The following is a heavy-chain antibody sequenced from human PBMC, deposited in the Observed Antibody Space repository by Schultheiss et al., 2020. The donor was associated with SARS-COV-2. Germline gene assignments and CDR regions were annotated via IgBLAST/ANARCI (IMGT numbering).Heavy chain of an antibody. J-gene: IGHJ3*02. CDR2: IYYSGST. CDR1: GGSISSSSYY. V-gene: IGHV4-61*05. CDR3: AREGGSYGGGEDAFDI. D-gene: IGHD1-26*01. Sequence: GSLRLSCTVSGGSISSSSYYWGWIRQPPGKGLEWIGYIYYSGSTNYNPSLKSRVTISVDTSKNQFSLKLSSVTAADTAVYYCAREGGSYGGGEDAFDIWGQGTIVTVSS.